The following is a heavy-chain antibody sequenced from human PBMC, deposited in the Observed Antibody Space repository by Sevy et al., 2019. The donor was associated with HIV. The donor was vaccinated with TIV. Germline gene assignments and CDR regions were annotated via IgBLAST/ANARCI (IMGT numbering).Heavy chain of an antibody. V-gene: IGHV3-30*18. J-gene: IGHJ4*02. Sequence: GGSLRLSCAASGFTFSSYGMHWVHQAPGKGLEWVAVISYDGSNKYYADSVKGRFTISRDNSKNTLYLQMNSLRAEDTAVYYCAKDSPLVRDKGAFDYWGQGTLVTVSS. CDR3: AKDSPLVRDKGAFDY. CDR1: GFTFSSYG. D-gene: IGHD3-10*01. CDR2: ISYDGSNK.